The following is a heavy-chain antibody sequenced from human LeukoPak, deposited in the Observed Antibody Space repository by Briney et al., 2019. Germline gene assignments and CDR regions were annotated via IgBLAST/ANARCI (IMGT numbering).Heavy chain of an antibody. V-gene: IGHV3-7*05. CDR3: ARDKSAFCSGGTCYPDV. J-gene: IGHJ6*02. CDR1: GFTFSHYW. Sequence: PGGSLRLSCAASGFTFSHYWMSWVRQAPGKGLEWVANIKQEGSEKYYVDSVKGRFTISRDNAKNSMYLQMNSLRDEDTAVYYCARDKSAFCSGGTCYPDVWSQGTTVTVSS. D-gene: IGHD2-15*01. CDR2: IKQEGSEK.